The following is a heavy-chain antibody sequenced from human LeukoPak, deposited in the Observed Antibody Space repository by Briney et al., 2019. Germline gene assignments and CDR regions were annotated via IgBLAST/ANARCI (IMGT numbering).Heavy chain of an antibody. CDR3: ARDGNWDVLVGYSTFDY. V-gene: IGHV3-48*01. CDR2: ISSFSGTI. Sequence: GGSLRLSCAASGFTFSSYSMNWVRQAPGKGLEWISYISSFSGTIDYADSVKGRFTITRDNAKNSLYLQMNSLRAEDTAVYYCARDGNWDVLVGYSTFDYWGQGTLVTVSS. D-gene: IGHD5-12*01. CDR1: GFTFSSYS. J-gene: IGHJ4*02.